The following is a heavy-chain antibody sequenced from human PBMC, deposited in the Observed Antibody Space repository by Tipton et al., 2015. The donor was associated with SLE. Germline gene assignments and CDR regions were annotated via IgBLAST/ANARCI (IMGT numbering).Heavy chain of an antibody. J-gene: IGHJ6*02. CDR2: IYYSGST. Sequence: TLSLTCTVSGGSISSYYWSWIRQPPGKGLEWIGYIYYSGSTNYNPSLKSRVTMSVDTSKNQFSLKLSSVTAADTAVYYCARFYYGMDVWGQGTTVTVSS. CDR3: ARFYYGMDV. V-gene: IGHV4-59*12. CDR1: GGSISSYY.